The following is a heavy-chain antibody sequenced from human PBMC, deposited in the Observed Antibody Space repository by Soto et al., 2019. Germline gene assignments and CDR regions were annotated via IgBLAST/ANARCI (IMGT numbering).Heavy chain of an antibody. D-gene: IGHD2-15*01. J-gene: IGHJ4*02. CDR3: ARQQDTMFDY. CDR2: IYYSGST. Sequence: SETLSLTCTVSGGSISSYYWSWIRQPPGKGLEWIGYIYYSGSTNYNPSLKSRVTISVETSKNQFSLKLSSVTAADTAVYYCARQQDTMFDYWGQGTLVTVSS. V-gene: IGHV4-59*08. CDR1: GGSISSYY.